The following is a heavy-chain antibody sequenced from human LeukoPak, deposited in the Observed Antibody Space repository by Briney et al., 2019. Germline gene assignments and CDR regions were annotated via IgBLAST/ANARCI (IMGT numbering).Heavy chain of an antibody. V-gene: IGHV4-38-2*02. D-gene: IGHD3-9*01. CDR1: GYSISSGYY. CDR3: ARDERGTGYIHY. CDR2: VYHSGST. J-gene: IGHJ4*02. Sequence: PETLSLTCAASGYSISSGYYWGWIRQPPGKGLEGIGSVYHSGSTYYNPSLKSRVTMSLDTSKNQLSLRLSSVTAADTAVYYCARDERGTGYIHYWGQGTLFTVSS.